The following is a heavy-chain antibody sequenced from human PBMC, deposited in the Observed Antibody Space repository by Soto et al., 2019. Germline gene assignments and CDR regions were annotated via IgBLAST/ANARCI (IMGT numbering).Heavy chain of an antibody. CDR2: INAGNGNT. Sequence: ASVKVSCKASGYAFTWFKIHLVRQAPGQRLEWMGWINAGNGNTKYSQKFQGRVTFTRDTSANTAYMELSSLISEDTAVYYCARPKDYDDCLDLWGQGTLVTVSS. CDR3: ARPKDYDDCLDL. V-gene: IGHV1-3*01. CDR1: GYAFTWFK. D-gene: IGHD3-22*01. J-gene: IGHJ4*02.